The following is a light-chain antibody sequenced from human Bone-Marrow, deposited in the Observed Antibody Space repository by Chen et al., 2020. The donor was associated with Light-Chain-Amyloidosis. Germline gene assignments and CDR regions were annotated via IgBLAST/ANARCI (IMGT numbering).Light chain of an antibody. Sequence: QSALTQPHSVSGSPGQSVTITCTGTSSDIGGYDYVSWYQQYPGTAPKLIIYDVNKRPSGVPDRFSASKAANTASRTISGLQADDEAEYHCCAYAGTYTRLFGGGTRLTVL. CDR1: SSDIGGYDY. CDR2: DVN. V-gene: IGLV2-11*01. J-gene: IGLJ3*02. CDR3: CAYAGTYTRL.